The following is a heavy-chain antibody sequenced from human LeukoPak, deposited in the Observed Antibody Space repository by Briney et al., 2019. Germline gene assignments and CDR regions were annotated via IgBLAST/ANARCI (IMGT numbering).Heavy chain of an antibody. J-gene: IGHJ5*02. CDR1: GFTFSSSA. D-gene: IGHD6-19*01. Sequence: GGSLRLSCAASGFTFSSSAMSWVRQVPGKGLEWVSGISASGGSTSYADSVRGRFTISRDNSKNTLYVQMNSLRDEDTAVYYCAKLRGRAVAGTDWFDPWGQGTLVTVSS. V-gene: IGHV3-23*01. CDR2: ISASGGST. CDR3: AKLRGRAVAGTDWFDP.